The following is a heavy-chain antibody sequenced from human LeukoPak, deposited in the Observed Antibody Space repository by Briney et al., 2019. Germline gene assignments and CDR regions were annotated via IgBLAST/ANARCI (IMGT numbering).Heavy chain of an antibody. CDR2: VSGSGSRT. Sequence: GGSLRLSCAASGFPFSAFAMSWVRQVPGKGLEYVATVSGSGSRTFYADSVKGRFTISRDNSKKTLYVHMHSLRVEDTAIYYCAKGGAAATDAAHGDVVTATLDGCDIWGQGTLVTVSS. V-gene: IGHV3-23*01. J-gene: IGHJ3*02. D-gene: IGHD2-21*02. CDR3: AKGGAAATDAAHGDVVTATLDGCDI. CDR1: GFPFSAFA.